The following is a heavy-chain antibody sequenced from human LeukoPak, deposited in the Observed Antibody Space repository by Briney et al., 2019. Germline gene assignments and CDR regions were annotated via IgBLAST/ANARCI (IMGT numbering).Heavy chain of an antibody. J-gene: IGHJ5*02. V-gene: IGHV1-2*02. D-gene: IGHD3-3*01. Sequence: GASVKVSCKASGYTFTGYYMHWVRQAPGQGLEWMGWINPNSCGTNYAQKFQGRVTMTRDTSISTAYMELSRLRSDDTAVYYCARDDYYDFWSGSRANNWFDPWGQGTLVTVSS. CDR1: GYTFTGYY. CDR3: ARDDYYDFWSGSRANNWFDP. CDR2: INPNSCGT.